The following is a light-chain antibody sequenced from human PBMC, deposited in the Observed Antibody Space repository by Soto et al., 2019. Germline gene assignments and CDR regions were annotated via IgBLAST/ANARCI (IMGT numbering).Light chain of an antibody. V-gene: IGKV3-15*01. CDR2: GAS. CDR3: QLYNNWWT. CDR1: QSFSNN. Sequence: EIVMTQYPATLSVSPGERATLSCRASQSFSNNLAWYQKKPGQAPRLLFYGASTRATGIPARFSGSGSGTEFTLTISSLQSEDFAVYYCQLYNNWWTFGQGTRVELK. J-gene: IGKJ1*01.